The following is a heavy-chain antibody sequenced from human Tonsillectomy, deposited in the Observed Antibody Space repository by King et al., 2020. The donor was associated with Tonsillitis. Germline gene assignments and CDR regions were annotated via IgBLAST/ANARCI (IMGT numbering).Heavy chain of an antibody. V-gene: IGHV3-11*01. CDR2: ISSSGSTI. CDR3: ARDRAYCGGDCYSAGVVDY. J-gene: IGHJ4*02. CDR1: GFTFSDYY. D-gene: IGHD2-21*02. Sequence: QLVQSGGGLVKPGGSLRLSCAASGFTFSDYYMSWIRQAPGKGLEWVSYISSSGSTIYCADSVKGRFTISRDNAKNSLYLQMNSLRAEDTAVYYCARDRAYCGGDCYSAGVVDYWGQGTLVTVSS.